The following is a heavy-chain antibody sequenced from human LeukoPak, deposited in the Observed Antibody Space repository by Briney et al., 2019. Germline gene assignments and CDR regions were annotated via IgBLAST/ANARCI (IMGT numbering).Heavy chain of an antibody. Sequence: ASVKVSCKASGYTFTSYYMHWVRQAPGQGLEWMGIINPSGGSTSYAQKFQGRVTMTRDTSTSTVYMELSSLRSEDTAVYYCANVIRVYSTSPGDNYYFDYWGQGTLVTVSS. CDR2: INPSGGST. V-gene: IGHV1-46*01. CDR3: ANVIRVYSTSPGDNYYFDY. D-gene: IGHD6-6*01. J-gene: IGHJ4*02. CDR1: GYTFTSYY.